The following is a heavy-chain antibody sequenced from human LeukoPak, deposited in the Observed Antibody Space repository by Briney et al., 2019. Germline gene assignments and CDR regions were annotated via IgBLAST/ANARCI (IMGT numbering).Heavy chain of an antibody. V-gene: IGHV3-48*02. J-gene: IGHJ4*02. CDR3: ARVEYGSGSYYKTLGY. D-gene: IGHD3-10*01. Sequence: GGSLRLSCAASGFTFSSYSMIWVRQAPGKGLEWVSYITSSSSTISYADSVRGRFTISRDNAKNSLYLQMNSLRDEDAAVYYCARVEYGSGSYYKTLGYWGPGTLVTVSS. CDR2: ITSSSSTI. CDR1: GFTFSSYS.